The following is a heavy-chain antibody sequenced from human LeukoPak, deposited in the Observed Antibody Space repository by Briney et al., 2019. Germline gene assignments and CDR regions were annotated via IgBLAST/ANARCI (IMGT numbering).Heavy chain of an antibody. J-gene: IGHJ4*02. Sequence: TLSLTCTVSGGSISSGSYYWSWIRQPAGKGLEWIGRIYTSGSTNYNPSLKSRVTISVDTSKNQFSLKLSSVTAADTAVYYCASSYYDILTGYRGYFDYWGQGTLVTVSS. D-gene: IGHD3-9*01. CDR1: GGSISSGSYY. V-gene: IGHV4-61*02. CDR2: IYTSGST. CDR3: ASSYYDILTGYRGYFDY.